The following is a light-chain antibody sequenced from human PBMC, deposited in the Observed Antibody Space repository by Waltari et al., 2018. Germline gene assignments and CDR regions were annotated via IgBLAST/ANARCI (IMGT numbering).Light chain of an antibody. CDR2: KVS. CDR1: QSLLHNNGNTY. CDR3: MQALQNPPT. V-gene: IGKV2-29*03. Sequence: DIVMTQIPLSLPVIPGEPASMSCRSNQSLLHNNGNTYLYWYLQKPGQSPRLLIYKVSNRFSGVSDRFSASGSGTDFTLKISRVEAEDVGIYYCMQALQNPPTFGQGTKVEIK. J-gene: IGKJ1*01.